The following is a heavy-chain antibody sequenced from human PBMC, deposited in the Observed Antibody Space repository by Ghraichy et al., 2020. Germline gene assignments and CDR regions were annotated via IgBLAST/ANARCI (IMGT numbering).Heavy chain of an antibody. D-gene: IGHD4-17*01. Sequence: GASLNISCAASGFTFSNYWMHWVRQAPGKGLVWVSRINSDGSSTSYADSVKGRFTISRDNAKNTLYLQMNSLRAEDTAVFYCARLGASTVTLWGRGTLVTVSS. V-gene: IGHV3-74*01. J-gene: IGHJ4*02. CDR2: INSDGSST. CDR1: GFTFSNYW. CDR3: ARLGASTVTL.